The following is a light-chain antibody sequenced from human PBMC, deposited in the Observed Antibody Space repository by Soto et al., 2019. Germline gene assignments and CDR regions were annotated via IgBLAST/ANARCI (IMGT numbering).Light chain of an antibody. J-gene: IGKJ1*01. Sequence: EIVLTQSPGTLSLSPGERVTLSCRASQSVRNSYLAWYQQRPGQAPRLLIYGASSRATGIPDRFSGSGSGTEFTLTISRLEPEDLAVYYCQQYRRSWTLGQGTNLEIK. CDR1: QSVRNSY. CDR2: GAS. V-gene: IGKV3-20*01. CDR3: QQYRRSWT.